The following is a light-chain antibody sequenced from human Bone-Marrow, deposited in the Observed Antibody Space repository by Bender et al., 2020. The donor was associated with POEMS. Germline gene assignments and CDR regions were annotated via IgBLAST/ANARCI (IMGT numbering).Light chain of an antibody. CDR2: DVS. CDR1: SSDVGAYNF. V-gene: IGLV2-14*01. J-gene: IGLJ1*01. CDR3: LSYTSSTTLGV. Sequence: QSALTQPASVSGSPGQSITISCTGTSSDVGAYNFVSWYQQHPGKAPKLMIFDVSNRPSGVSNRFSGSKSGNTASLTISGLQAEDEAVYYCLSYTSSTTLGVFGTGTTVTVL.